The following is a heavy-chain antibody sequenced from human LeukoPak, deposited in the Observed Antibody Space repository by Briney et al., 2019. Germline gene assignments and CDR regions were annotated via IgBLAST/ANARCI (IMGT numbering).Heavy chain of an antibody. CDR2: IKNDGSDK. CDR3: VRGGRPMDQLLDY. V-gene: IGHV3-7*01. CDR1: GFTFSSYL. J-gene: IGHJ4*02. D-gene: IGHD1-1*01. Sequence: GGSLRLSCAASGFTFSSYLMNGARRAPGKGVEGVTYIKNDGSDKTYVDSVKGRLSISRDNAENSLFLQMDNLSAEDAAVYYCVRGGRPMDQLLDYWGQGPLVTVSS.